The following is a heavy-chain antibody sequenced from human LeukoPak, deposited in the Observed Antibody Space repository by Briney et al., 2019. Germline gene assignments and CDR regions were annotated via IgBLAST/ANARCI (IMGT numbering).Heavy chain of an antibody. D-gene: IGHD4-17*01. CDR3: LSSDYGDYELNY. J-gene: IGHJ4*02. CDR1: GFTFSSYS. CDR2: ISSSSSYI. Sequence: GGSLRLSCAASGFTFSSYSMNWVRQAPGKGLEWVSSISSSSSYIYYADSVKGRFTISRDNAKNSLYLQMNSLRAEDTAVYYCLSSDYGDYELNYWGQGTLVTVSS. V-gene: IGHV3-21*04.